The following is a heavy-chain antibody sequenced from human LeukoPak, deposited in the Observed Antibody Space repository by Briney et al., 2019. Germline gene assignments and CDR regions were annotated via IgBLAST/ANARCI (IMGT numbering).Heavy chain of an antibody. J-gene: IGHJ5*02. D-gene: IGHD2-21*02. V-gene: IGHV4-59*01. CDR2: IYYSGST. Sequence: PSETLSLTCTVSGDSISSYYWSWIRQPPGKGLEWIGYIYYSGSTKYNPSLKSRVTISVDTSKNQFSLKLNSVTAADTAVYYCARGGAGNCGGGCFLKRFDPWGQGTLVTVSS. CDR3: ARGGAGNCGGGCFLKRFDP. CDR1: GDSISSYY.